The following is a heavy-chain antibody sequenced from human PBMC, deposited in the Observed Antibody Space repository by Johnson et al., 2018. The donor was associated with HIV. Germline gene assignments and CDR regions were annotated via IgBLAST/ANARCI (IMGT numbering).Heavy chain of an antibody. J-gene: IGHJ3*01. D-gene: IGHD4-23*01. V-gene: IGHV3-30-3*02. Sequence: KGLEWVAFISYDRNNKYYADSVKGRFTISRDNSKNTLYLQMNSLRAEDTATYYCAKSPGKDNGGNSGGIHFWGQGTRVTVSS. CDR3: AKSPGKDNGGNSGGIHF. CDR2: ISYDRNNK.